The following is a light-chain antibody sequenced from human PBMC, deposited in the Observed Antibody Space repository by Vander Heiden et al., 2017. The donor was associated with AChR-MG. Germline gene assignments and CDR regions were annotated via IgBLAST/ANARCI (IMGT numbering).Light chain of an antibody. V-gene: IGLV2-8*01. CDR2: EVT. CDR3: SSYAGSNTVL. J-gene: IGLJ2*01. CDR1: SSDAGGYNY. Sequence: QSALTQPPSASGSPGQSVTISCTGTSSDAGGYNYVSWYQPHPGKAPKLMICEVTKRPSGVPDRFSGSKSGNTASLTVSGLQAEDEADYYCSSYAGSNTVLFGGGTKLTVL.